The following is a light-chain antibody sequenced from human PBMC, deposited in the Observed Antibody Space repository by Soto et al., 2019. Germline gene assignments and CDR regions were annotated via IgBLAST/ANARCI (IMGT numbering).Light chain of an antibody. CDR3: SSYTSSSTYV. J-gene: IGLJ1*01. Sequence: QSVLTQPASVSGSPGQSITISCTGTSSDVGGYNYVSWYQQHPGKAPKLMIYDVRNRPSVVSNRFCGSKSGNTASLTSSVLQAEDEADYYCSSYTSSSTYVFGTGTKVTVL. CDR1: SSDVGGYNY. V-gene: IGLV2-14*01. CDR2: DVR.